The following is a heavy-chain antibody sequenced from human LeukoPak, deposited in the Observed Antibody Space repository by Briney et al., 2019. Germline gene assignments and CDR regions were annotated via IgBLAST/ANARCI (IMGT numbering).Heavy chain of an antibody. CDR2: INHSGST. CDR1: GGSFSGYY. J-gene: IGHJ4*02. Sequence: SETLSLTCAVYGGSFSGYYWSWIRQPPGKGLEWIGEINHSGSTNYNPSLKSRVTISVDTSKNQFSLKLSSVTAADTAVYYCARDQNYYYDSSGQIDYWGQGTLVTVSS. CDR3: ARDQNYYYDSSGQIDY. D-gene: IGHD3-22*01. V-gene: IGHV4-34*01.